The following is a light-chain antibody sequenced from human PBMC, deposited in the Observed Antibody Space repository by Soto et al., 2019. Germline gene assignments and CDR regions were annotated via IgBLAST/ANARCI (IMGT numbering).Light chain of an antibody. Sequence: EIVMTQSPATLSVSPGERATLSCRASQSVSSDLAWYHQKPGQAPRLLIYGASTRATGIPARFSGSGSGTEFTLTINSLQSEDFAVYYCQQRSNWPNTFGQGTKLEIK. CDR1: QSVSSD. CDR2: GAS. J-gene: IGKJ2*01. CDR3: QQRSNWPNT. V-gene: IGKV3-15*01.